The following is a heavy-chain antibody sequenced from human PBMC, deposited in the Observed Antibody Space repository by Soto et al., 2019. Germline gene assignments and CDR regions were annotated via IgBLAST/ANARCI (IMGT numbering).Heavy chain of an antibody. CDR2: ISGSGDST. CDR1: GFICSSYD. V-gene: IGHV3-23*01. Sequence: PGGSLRLSCAASGFICSSYDMSWVRQAPGKGLEWVSAISGSGDSTYYADSVKGRFTISRDQSKNTLYLQMHSLRAEDTAVYFCAKERDNGADRYYFDDWGRGTLVTVSS. CDR3: AKERDNGADRYYFDD. D-gene: IGHD2-8*01. J-gene: IGHJ4*02.